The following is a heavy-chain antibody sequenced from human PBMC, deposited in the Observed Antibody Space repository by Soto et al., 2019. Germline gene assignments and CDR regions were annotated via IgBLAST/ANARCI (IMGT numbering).Heavy chain of an antibody. CDR2: IYYSGST. V-gene: IGHV4-61*01. D-gene: IGHD2-21*02. CDR3: ARVVVVTATEVWFDP. J-gene: IGHJ5*02. Sequence: SETLSLTCTVSGGSVSSGSYYWSWIRQPPGKGLEWIGYIYYSGSTNYNPSLKSRVTISVDTSKNQFSLKLSSVTAADTAVYYCARVVVVTATEVWFDPWGQGTLVTVSS. CDR1: GGSVSSGSYY.